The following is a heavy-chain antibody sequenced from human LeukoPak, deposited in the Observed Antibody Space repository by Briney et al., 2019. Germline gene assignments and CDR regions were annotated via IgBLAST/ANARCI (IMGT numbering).Heavy chain of an antibody. D-gene: IGHD3-3*01. Sequence: RGSLRLSCADSGLTFCSYEMNWVRQAPGKGLEWVSYIISGGSTLYHEDSGKGRFTISRENAKNSLYLQMNSLRAEDTAVYYCARGRRFLGWSLWEYYGMDVWGQGATVTVSS. CDR1: GLTFCSYE. J-gene: IGHJ6*02. CDR2: IISGGSTL. CDR3: ARGRRFLGWSLWEYYGMDV. V-gene: IGHV3-48*03.